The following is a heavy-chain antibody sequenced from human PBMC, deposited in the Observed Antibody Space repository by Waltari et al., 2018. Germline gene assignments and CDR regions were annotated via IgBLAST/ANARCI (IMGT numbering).Heavy chain of an antibody. CDR2: SIPMFRPG. CDR3: AFGELRGYYIDY. CDR1: GGTISSSA. J-gene: IGHJ4*02. D-gene: IGHD3-10*01. V-gene: IGHV1-69*01. Sequence: QVQLVQSGAEVQKPGAPVKASSKASGGTISSSAIIWVRQAPGQGLEWMGRSIPMFRPGNDAPKFLGKVTSAAEESPSTAAMELGSLTSADTAVYYGAFGELRGYYIDYCGQRSLVTVSS.